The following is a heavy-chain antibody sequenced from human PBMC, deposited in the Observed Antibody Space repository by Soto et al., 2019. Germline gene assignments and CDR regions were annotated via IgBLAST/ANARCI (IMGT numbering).Heavy chain of an antibody. J-gene: IGHJ6*02. D-gene: IGHD3-9*01. CDR2: IIPVFGTA. CDR1: GGSLSNYG. Sequence: QVQLVQSGAEVKKPGSSVKVSCKASGGSLSNYGISWVRQAPGQGLEWMGGIIPVFGTANYAQKFQGRVTITADESTSIVXXXXTSLXSXXXAVXXXXXGDAXKIVVTTYYAMDVWGQGTTVTVSS. CDR3: XXGDAXKIVVTTYYAMDV. V-gene: IGHV1-69*12.